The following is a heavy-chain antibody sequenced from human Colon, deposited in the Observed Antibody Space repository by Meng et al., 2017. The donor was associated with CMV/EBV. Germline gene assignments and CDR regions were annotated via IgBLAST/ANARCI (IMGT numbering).Heavy chain of an antibody. D-gene: IGHD1-26*01. J-gene: IGHJ5*01. Sequence: SETLSLTCAVYGGSFSDYYWTWIRQSPDKGLEWIGEINHGGSLNYNASLKSRVIMSVDTSKNQFSLNLKSVTAADTAMYYCARPRRVGANRDYDSWGQGTLVTVSS. CDR1: GGSFSDYY. CDR2: INHGGSL. V-gene: IGHV4-34*01. CDR3: ARPRRVGANRDYDS.